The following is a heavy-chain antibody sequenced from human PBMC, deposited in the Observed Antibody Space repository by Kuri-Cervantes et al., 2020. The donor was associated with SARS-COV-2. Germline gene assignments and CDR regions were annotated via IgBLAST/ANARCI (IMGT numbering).Heavy chain of an antibody. CDR1: AFTFNTYG. Sequence: GGSLRLSCAASAFTFNTYGMSWVRQAPGKGLEWVAIISYSGENTYYADSVKGRFTISRDNSKNTVYLQMNSLRAEDTAIYHCAKGSRRSVASLIFDYWGQGTLVTVSS. D-gene: IGHD5-12*01. CDR2: ISYSGENT. V-gene: IGHV3-23*01. J-gene: IGHJ4*02. CDR3: AKGSRRSVASLIFDY.